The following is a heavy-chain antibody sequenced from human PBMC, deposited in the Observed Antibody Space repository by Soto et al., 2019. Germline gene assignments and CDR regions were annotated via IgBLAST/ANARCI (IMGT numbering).Heavy chain of an antibody. CDR1: GFTFSDDS. V-gene: IGHV3-11*01. Sequence: GGSLRLSCAASGFTFSDDSMSWIRQAPGKGLEWVSYISSTGDFIYYADSVKGRFTISRGNAKKSLYLQMNSLRAEDTAVYYCAAREVGATHLGAFDVWGQGTMVTVSS. J-gene: IGHJ3*01. CDR3: AAREVGATHLGAFDV. D-gene: IGHD1-26*01. CDR2: ISSTGDFI.